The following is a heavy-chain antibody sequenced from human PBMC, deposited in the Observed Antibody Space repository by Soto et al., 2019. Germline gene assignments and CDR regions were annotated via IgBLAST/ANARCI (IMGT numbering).Heavy chain of an antibody. CDR3: ARGYGTNFHY. Sequence: QVQLQQWGAGLLKPSETLSLTCAVYGGSFSGYYWCWIRQPPGKGLEWIGEINNSGTTNNNPSLTSRVTISLHTSTTHSPLKLSSLPAADTAVYSCARGYGTNFHYWGQGTLVTVSS. J-gene: IGHJ4*02. V-gene: IGHV4-34*01. CDR1: GGSFSGYY. D-gene: IGHD3-10*01. CDR2: INNSGTT.